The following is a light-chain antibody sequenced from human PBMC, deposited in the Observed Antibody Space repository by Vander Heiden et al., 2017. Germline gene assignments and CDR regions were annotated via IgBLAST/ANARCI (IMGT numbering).Light chain of an antibody. CDR3: NSYTTSRTYV. J-gene: IGLJ1*01. CDR1: SSDIGFYNY. Sequence: QLALAQPASVSGAPGESIIISCTGTSSDIGFYNYVSCYQHHPGKGPKLIIYDVTHRPSGVSTRFSGSKSGNTASLTISGLQAEDEADYYCNSYTTSRTYVFGSGTKVTVL. CDR2: DVT. V-gene: IGLV2-14*03.